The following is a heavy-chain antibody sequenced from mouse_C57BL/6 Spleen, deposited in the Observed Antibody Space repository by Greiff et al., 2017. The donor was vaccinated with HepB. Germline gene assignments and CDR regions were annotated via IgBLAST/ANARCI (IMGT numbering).Heavy chain of an antibody. Sequence: EVQGVESGAELVRPGASVKLSCTASGFNIKDDYMHWVKQRPEQGLEWIGWIDPENGDTEYASKFQGKATITADTSSNTAYLQLSSLTSEDTAVYYCTTSPIYYYGSSPFAYWGQGTLVTVSA. CDR1: GFNIKDDY. V-gene: IGHV14-4*01. CDR2: IDPENGDT. J-gene: IGHJ3*01. D-gene: IGHD1-1*01. CDR3: TTSPIYYYGSSPFAY.